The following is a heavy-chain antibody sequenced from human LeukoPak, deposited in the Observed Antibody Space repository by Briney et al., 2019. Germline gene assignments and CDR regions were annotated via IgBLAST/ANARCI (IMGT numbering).Heavy chain of an antibody. J-gene: IGHJ4*02. CDR2: INSDGSST. V-gene: IGHV3-74*01. CDR1: GFTFSSYW. CDR3: AREQANSYYDFWGGQNSLLDY. D-gene: IGHD3-3*01. Sequence: GESLKISCAASGFTFSSYWMHWVRQAPGKGLVWVSRINSDGSSTSYADSVKGRFTISRDNAKNTLYLQMNSLRAEDTAVYYCAREQANSYYDFWGGQNSLLDYWGQGTLVTVSS.